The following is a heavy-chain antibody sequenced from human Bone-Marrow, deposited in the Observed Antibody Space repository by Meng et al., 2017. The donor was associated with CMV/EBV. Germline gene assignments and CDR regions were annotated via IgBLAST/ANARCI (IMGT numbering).Heavy chain of an antibody. J-gene: IGHJ4*02. V-gene: IGHV3-66*03. Sequence: GGSLRLSCAASGFNVSSNYMNWVRQAPGKGLEWVSIIYTCGTIYYADSVRGRFSISRDNSKNTLYLQMISLRAEDTAVYYCAKDGDTDFWSGYTAYYFDYWGQGTLVTVSS. CDR2: IYTCGTI. CDR3: AKDGDTDFWSGYTAYYFDY. D-gene: IGHD3-3*01. CDR1: GFNVSSNY.